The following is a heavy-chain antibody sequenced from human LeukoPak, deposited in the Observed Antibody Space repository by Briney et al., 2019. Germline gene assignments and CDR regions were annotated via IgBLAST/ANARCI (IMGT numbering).Heavy chain of an antibody. Sequence: GRSLRLSCAASGFTFSSYGMHWVRQAPGKGLEWVAVISYDGSNKYYADSVKGRFTISRDNSKNTLYLQMNSLRAEDTAVYYCAKDVSIVATGYMDVWGKGTTVTVSS. CDR2: ISYDGSNK. CDR1: GFTFSSYG. CDR3: AKDVSIVATGYMDV. J-gene: IGHJ6*03. V-gene: IGHV3-30*18. D-gene: IGHD5-12*01.